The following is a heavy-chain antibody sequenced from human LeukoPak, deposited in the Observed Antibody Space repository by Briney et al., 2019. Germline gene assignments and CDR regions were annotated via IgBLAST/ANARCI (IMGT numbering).Heavy chain of an antibody. Sequence: PGGSLRLSCAASGFTFSSYAMHWVRQAPGKGLEWVAVISYDGSNKYYADSVKGRFTISRDNSKNTLYLQMNSLRAEDTAVYYCARPSSSWYGCPIDWGQGTLVTVSS. J-gene: IGHJ4*02. CDR2: ISYDGSNK. V-gene: IGHV3-30*04. CDR1: GFTFSSYA. D-gene: IGHD6-13*01. CDR3: ARPSSSWYGCPID.